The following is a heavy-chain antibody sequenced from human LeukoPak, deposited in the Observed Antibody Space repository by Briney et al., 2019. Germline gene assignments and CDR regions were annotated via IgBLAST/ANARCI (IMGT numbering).Heavy chain of an antibody. V-gene: IGHV6-1*01. J-gene: IGHJ5*02. Sequence: SPTLSLTFAISGDSVSSNSAAWNWLRQSPSRGLEWLGSTYYRSKWYNDYAVSVKSRITINPDTSKNQFYLQLNSVTPEDTAVYYCARDLGAAAGNKFDPWGQGTLVTVSS. CDR3: ARDLGAAAGNKFDP. CDR2: TYYRSKWYN. D-gene: IGHD6-13*01. CDR1: GDSVSSNSAA.